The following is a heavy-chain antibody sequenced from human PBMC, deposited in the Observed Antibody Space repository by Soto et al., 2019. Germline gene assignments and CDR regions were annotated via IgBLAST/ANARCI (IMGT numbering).Heavy chain of an antibody. CDR2: IKSKTDGGTT. V-gene: IGHV3-15*07. CDR1: GVTFTNAG. CDR3: TTDSYSTIIIVRFDY. Sequence: PGWSLRLACAASGVTFTNAGVDGVRQAPGKGLEWVGRIKSKTDGGTTDYAEPVKGRFAISRDDSNNMVYLQMNSLKIEDTAVYYCTTDSYSTIIIVRFDYWGHGTLVTVS. D-gene: IGHD3-22*01. J-gene: IGHJ4*01.